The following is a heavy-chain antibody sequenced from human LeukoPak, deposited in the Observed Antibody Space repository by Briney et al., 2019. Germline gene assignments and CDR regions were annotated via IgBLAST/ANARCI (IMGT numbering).Heavy chain of an antibody. D-gene: IGHD1-1*01. CDR2: ISASGGST. V-gene: IGHV3-23*01. J-gene: IGHJ4*02. CDR1: GFTVSSNC. CDR3: AKHAGTTRQTKDY. Sequence: GGSLRLSCAASGFTVSSNCMSWVRQAPGRGLEWVSVISASGGSTYYADSVKGRFTISRDNSNNRLYLEMNSLRAEDTAVYYCAKHAGTTRQTKDYWGQGTLVTVSS.